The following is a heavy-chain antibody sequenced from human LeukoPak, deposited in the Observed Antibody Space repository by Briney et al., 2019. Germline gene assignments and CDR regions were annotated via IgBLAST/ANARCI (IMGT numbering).Heavy chain of an antibody. J-gene: IGHJ4*02. D-gene: IGHD2-21*02. Sequence: PGGSLRLSCAASGFTFVDYAMHWVRQALGKGLEWVSGISWNSDSIGYADSVRGRFTISRDNAKNSLYLQMNGLSVEDTALYYCAKDRSMVTAGSSDYWGQGTLVTVSS. V-gene: IGHV3-9*01. CDR1: GFTFVDYA. CDR3: AKDRSMVTAGSSDY. CDR2: ISWNSDSI.